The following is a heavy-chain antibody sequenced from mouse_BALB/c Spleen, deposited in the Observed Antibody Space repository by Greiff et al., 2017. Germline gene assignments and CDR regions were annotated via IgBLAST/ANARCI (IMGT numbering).Heavy chain of an antibody. CDR1: GFTFSSYG. V-gene: IGHV5-6*01. D-gene: IGHD4-1*01. J-gene: IGHJ2*01. Sequence: EVQLVESGGDLEKPGGSLKLSCAASGFTFSSYGMSWVRQTPDKRLEWVATISSGGSYTYYPDSVKGRFTISRDNAKNTLYLQMSSLKSEDTAMYYCARESNSHYFDYWGQGTTLTVSS. CDR2: ISSGGSYT. CDR3: ARESNSHYFDY.